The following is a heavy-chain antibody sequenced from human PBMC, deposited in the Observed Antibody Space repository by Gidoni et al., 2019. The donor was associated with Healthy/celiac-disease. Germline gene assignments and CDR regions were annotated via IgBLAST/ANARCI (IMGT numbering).Heavy chain of an antibody. CDR2: ISPIFGTA. CDR3: ARDPTMTTVTVGPFDY. D-gene: IGHD4-4*01. CDR1: GGTFSSYA. J-gene: IGHJ4*02. Sequence: QVQLVQSGAEVKKPGSSVKVSCKASGGTFSSYAISWVRQAPGQGLEWMGGISPIFGTANYEQKFQGRVTITADKSTSTAYMELSSLRSEDTAVYYCARDPTMTTVTVGPFDYWGQGTLVTVSS. V-gene: IGHV1-69*06.